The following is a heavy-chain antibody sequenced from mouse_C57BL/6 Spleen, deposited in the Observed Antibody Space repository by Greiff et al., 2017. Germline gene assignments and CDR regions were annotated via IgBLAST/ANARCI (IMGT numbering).Heavy chain of an antibody. CDR1: GFTFSSYA. J-gene: IGHJ3*01. CDR3: ARDSITTVVATRAWFAY. CDR2: ISDGGSYT. V-gene: IGHV5-4*01. D-gene: IGHD1-1*01. Sequence: EVKLMESGGGLVKPGGSLKLSCAASGFTFSSYAMSWVRQTPEKGLEWVATISDGGSYTYYPDNVKGRFTIARDNAKNNLYLQMSHLKSEDTAMYDCARDSITTVVATRAWFAYWGQGPLVTVDA.